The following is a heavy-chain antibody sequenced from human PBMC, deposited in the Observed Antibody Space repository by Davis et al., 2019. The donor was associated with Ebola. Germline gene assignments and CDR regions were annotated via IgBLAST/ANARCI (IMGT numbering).Heavy chain of an antibody. CDR3: ANPGGDCGC. D-gene: IGHD2-8*02. J-gene: IGHJ4*02. CDR2: ISGRADAT. V-gene: IGHV3-23*01. CDR1: GFTFTSYA. Sequence: GESLKISCVASGFTFTSYAMTWVRQAPGKGLEWVSTISGRADATYYAGSVKGRFTISRDNSKNTLYLQMNSLRAEDTAVYHCANPGGDCGCWGQGTLVTVSS.